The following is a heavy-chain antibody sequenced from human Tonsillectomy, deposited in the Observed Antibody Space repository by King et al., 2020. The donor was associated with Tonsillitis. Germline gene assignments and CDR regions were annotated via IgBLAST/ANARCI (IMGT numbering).Heavy chain of an antibody. J-gene: IGHJ6*02. D-gene: IGHD5-12*01. CDR1: GYTFTRYD. Sequence: QLVQSGAEVKKPGASVKVSCKASGYTFTRYDISWVRQAPGQGLEWMGWISAYNGNTNHAQKLQGRDTLTTDTTTSTAYMELRRLTSDDTPVYYCVRCSDLDVWGQGTTVTVSS. V-gene: IGHV1-18*04. CDR2: ISAYNGNT. CDR3: VRCSDLDV.